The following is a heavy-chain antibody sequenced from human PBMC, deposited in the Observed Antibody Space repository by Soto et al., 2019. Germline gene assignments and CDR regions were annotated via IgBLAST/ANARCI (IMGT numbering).Heavy chain of an antibody. J-gene: IGHJ5*02. CDR3: AAVAAGCSRTTCQIDP. CDR2: MNHTGST. Sequence: SETLSLTCAVYGGSFSGYYWSWIRQPPGKGLEWIGEMNHTGSTNYNPPLKNRVTVSVDKSKNQFSLKLTSVTAADTAVYYCAAVAAGCSRTTCQIDPWGQGILVTVSS. D-gene: IGHD6-13*01. CDR1: GGSFSGYY. V-gene: IGHV4-34*01.